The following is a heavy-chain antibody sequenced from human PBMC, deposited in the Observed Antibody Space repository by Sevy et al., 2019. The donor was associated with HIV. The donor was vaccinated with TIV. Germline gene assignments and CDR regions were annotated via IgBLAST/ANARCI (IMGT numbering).Heavy chain of an antibody. Sequence: GGSLRLSCAASGFTFSTYWMSWVRQAPGKGLEWVASLKQDGSEKYYVDSVKGRFTISRDNAKNSLYLQMNSLRAEETVVYYWARDRATYQYNSRDHPLLEDYGMDFWGQGTTVTVSS. D-gene: IGHD3-22*01. CDR3: ARDRATYQYNSRDHPLLEDYGMDF. J-gene: IGHJ6*02. V-gene: IGHV3-7*01. CDR2: LKQDGSEK. CDR1: GFTFSTYW.